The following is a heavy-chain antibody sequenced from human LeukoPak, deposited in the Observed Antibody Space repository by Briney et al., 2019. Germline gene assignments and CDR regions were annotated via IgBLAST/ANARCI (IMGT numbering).Heavy chain of an antibody. D-gene: IGHD3-10*01. Sequence: GGSLRLSCAASGFTFSSYAMHWVRRAPGKGLEWVSGISWNSGSIGYADSVKGRFTISRDNAKNSLYLQMNSLRAEDTALYYCAKDSFSGYYGSGSPDYWGQGTLVTVSS. J-gene: IGHJ4*02. CDR2: ISWNSGSI. CDR3: AKDSFSGYYGSGSPDY. V-gene: IGHV3-9*01. CDR1: GFTFSSYA.